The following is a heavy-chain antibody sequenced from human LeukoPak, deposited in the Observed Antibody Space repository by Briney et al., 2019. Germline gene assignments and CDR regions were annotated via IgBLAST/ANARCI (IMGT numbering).Heavy chain of an antibody. D-gene: IGHD3-16*02. CDR3: ASIQSYLGDSKMDV. Sequence: SETLSLTSAVYGGSFSDYYWSWIRHPPGRGLDCLGEIDHSGSTNYNPSLKCRVTISVDTSKNQFSLKLSSVTAADTAVYYCASIQSYLGDSKMDVWGKGTSVTVSS. J-gene: IGHJ6*03. CDR1: GGSFSDYY. V-gene: IGHV4-34*01. CDR2: IDHSGST.